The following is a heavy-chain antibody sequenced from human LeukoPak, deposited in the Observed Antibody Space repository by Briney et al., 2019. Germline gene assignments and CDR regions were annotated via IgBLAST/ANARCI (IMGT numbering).Heavy chain of an antibody. J-gene: IGHJ5*02. CDR2: IYSSGST. D-gene: IGHD6-13*01. Sequence: SETLSLTCTVSGGSISSYYWSWIRQPPGKGLEWIGFIYSSGSTNYNPSLKSRVTISVDTSKNQFSLKLSSVTAADTAVYYCARQAYSSNLGWFDPWGQGTLVTVSS. CDR3: ARQAYSSNLGWFDP. CDR1: GGSISSYY. V-gene: IGHV4-59*01.